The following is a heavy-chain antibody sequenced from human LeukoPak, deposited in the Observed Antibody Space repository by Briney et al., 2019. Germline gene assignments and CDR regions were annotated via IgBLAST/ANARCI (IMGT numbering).Heavy chain of an antibody. V-gene: IGHV3-48*03. Sequence: GGSLRLSCAASGFTFSSYEMNWVRQAPGKGLEWVSYISSSGSTIYYADSVKGRFTISRDNSKNTLYLQMNSLRAEDTAVYYCAKTSYIGRGNWFDPWGQGTLVTVSS. CDR3: AKTSYIGRGNWFDP. D-gene: IGHD1-26*01. J-gene: IGHJ5*02. CDR2: ISSSGSTI. CDR1: GFTFSSYE.